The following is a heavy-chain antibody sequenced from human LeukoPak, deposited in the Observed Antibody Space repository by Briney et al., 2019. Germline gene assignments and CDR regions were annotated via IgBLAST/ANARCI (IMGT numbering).Heavy chain of an antibody. Sequence: PGGSLRLSCAASGFTFSSYAMHWVRQAPGKGLEWVAVISYDGSNKYYADSVKGRFTVSRDNSKNTLYLQMNSLRAEDTAVYYCARDEGLNWNHHGNFDYWGQGTLVTVSS. CDR2: ISYDGSNK. D-gene: IGHD1-14*01. CDR1: GFTFSSYA. CDR3: ARDEGLNWNHHGNFDY. J-gene: IGHJ4*02. V-gene: IGHV3-30-3*01.